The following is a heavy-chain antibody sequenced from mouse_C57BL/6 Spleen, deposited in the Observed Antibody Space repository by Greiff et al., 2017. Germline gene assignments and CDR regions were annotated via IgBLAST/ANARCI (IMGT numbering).Heavy chain of an antibody. CDR2: IYPGDGDT. J-gene: IGHJ4*01. CDR3: ALDDDGGAYAVDY. D-gene: IGHD1-1*02. Sequence: VQLQQSGAELVKPGASVKISCKASGYAFSSYWMNWVKQRPGKGLEWIGHIYPGDGDTNYNGKFKGKATLTADKSSSTAYMQLSSVTSEDSAVYFGALDDDGGAYAVDYWGQGTTLTVSS. CDR1: GYAFSSYW. V-gene: IGHV1-80*01.